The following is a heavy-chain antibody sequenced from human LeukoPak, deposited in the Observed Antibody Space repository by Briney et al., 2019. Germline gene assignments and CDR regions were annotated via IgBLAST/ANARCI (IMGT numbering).Heavy chain of an antibody. D-gene: IGHD1-26*01. J-gene: IGHJ4*02. CDR1: GFTFSNYG. V-gene: IGHV3-23*01. CDR2: ISGSGDST. CDR3: TRDPILGAPDYFDY. Sequence: GGALRLSCAASGFTFSNYGMGWVRQAPGKGLEWVSTISGSGDSTSYADSVKGRFSISRDNSKNTLFLQMNSLRAEDTAVYYCTRDPILGAPDYFDYWGQGTLVTVSS.